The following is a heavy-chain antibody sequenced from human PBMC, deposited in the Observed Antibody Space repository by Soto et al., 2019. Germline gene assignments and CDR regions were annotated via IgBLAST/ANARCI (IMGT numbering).Heavy chain of an antibody. D-gene: IGHD6-19*01. CDR1: GFSLSSTRMA. CDR2: IYWDDDK. Sequence: QITLKESGPTLVKPTQTLTLTCTFSGFSLSSTRMAVGWIRQPPGKALEWLALIYWDDDKRYSPFLKSRLTIPKDTSKHQVVLTMSNTDPVDTARYYCAHIVVAGLGYYFDYWGQGTLVTVSS. CDR3: AHIVVAGLGYYFDY. J-gene: IGHJ4*02. V-gene: IGHV2-5*02.